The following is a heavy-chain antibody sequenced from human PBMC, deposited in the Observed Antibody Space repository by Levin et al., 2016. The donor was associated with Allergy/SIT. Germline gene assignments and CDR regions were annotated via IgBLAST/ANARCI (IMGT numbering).Heavy chain of an antibody. CDR2: INPNSGGT. Sequence: ASVKVSCKASGYTFTGYYMHWVRQAPGQGLEWMGWINPNSGGTNYAQKFQGWVTMTRDTSISTAYMELSRLRSDDTAVYYCARDHCSGGSCYGYFDYWGQGTLVTVSS. J-gene: IGHJ4*02. V-gene: IGHV1-2*04. CDR3: ARDHCSGGSCYGYFDY. D-gene: IGHD2-15*01. CDR1: GYTFTGYY.